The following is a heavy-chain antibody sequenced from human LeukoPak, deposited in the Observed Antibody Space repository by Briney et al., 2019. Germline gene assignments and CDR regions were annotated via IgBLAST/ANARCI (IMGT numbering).Heavy chain of an antibody. V-gene: IGHV3-30*02. D-gene: IGHD4-17*01. CDR3: AKSLGTVTSLYYYYYGMDV. J-gene: IGHJ6*02. Sequence: GGSLRLSCAASGFTFSSYGMHWVRQAPGKGLEWVAFIRYDGSNKYYADSVKGRFTISRDNSKNTLYLQMSSLRAEDTAVYYCAKSLGTVTSLYYYYYGMDVWGQGTTVTVSS. CDR1: GFTFSSYG. CDR2: IRYDGSNK.